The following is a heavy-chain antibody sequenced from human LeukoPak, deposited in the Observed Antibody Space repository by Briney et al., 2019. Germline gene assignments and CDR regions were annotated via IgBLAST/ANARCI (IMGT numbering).Heavy chain of an antibody. V-gene: IGHV3-23*01. CDR3: AKDDLSYYYDY. Sequence: GGSLRLSCAASGFTFSSYAMSWVRQAPGKGLEWVSAICGSGGSTYYADSVKGRFAISRDNSKNTLYLQMNSLRAEDTAVYYCAKDDLSYYYDYWGQGTLVTVSS. CDR1: GFTFSSYA. CDR2: ICGSGGST. J-gene: IGHJ4*02.